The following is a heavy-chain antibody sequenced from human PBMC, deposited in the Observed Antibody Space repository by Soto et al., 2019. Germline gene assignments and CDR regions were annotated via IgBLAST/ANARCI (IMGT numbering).Heavy chain of an antibody. CDR3: AGFGVGDRDDK. V-gene: IGHV4-30-4*01. CDR1: GSYITSGDYH. J-gene: IGHJ4*02. D-gene: IGHD2-8*01. Sequence: QVRLQESGPGLVKASQTLSLTCSVSGSYITSGDYHWTWIRQAPGKGMEWIGYISHSETTYYSPALKNRIIISSDFSMNQFSLRLNSGTASDTAVYFCAGFGVGDRDDKWGQGTLVTVSS. CDR2: ISHSETT.